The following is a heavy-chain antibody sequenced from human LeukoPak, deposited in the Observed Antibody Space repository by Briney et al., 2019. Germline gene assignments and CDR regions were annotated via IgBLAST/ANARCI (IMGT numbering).Heavy chain of an antibody. D-gene: IGHD2-2*02. J-gene: IGHJ5*02. Sequence: PSQTLSLTCAVSGGSISSGGYSWSWIRQHPGKGLEWIGYIYYSGSTYYNPSLKSRVTISVDTSKNQFSLKLSSVTAADTAVYYCARVGYCSSTSCYSFGWFDPWGQGTLVTVSS. CDR2: IYYSGST. V-gene: IGHV4-31*11. CDR1: GGSISSGGYS. CDR3: ARVGYCSSTSCYSFGWFDP.